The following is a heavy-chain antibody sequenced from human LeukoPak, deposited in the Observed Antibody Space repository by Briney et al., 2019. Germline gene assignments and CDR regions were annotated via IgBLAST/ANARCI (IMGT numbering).Heavy chain of an antibody. CDR3: AKGIHNTGYYPFDY. Sequence: GGSLRLSCAASGFTFRNYAMSWVRQAPGKGLEWVSAISESGDNTYYADSVKGRFTISRDNSKSTLYPQLNSLRAEDTAIYYCAKGIHNTGYYPFDYWGQGTLVTVSS. CDR1: GFTFRNYA. D-gene: IGHD3-22*01. CDR2: ISESGDNT. V-gene: IGHV3-23*01. J-gene: IGHJ4*02.